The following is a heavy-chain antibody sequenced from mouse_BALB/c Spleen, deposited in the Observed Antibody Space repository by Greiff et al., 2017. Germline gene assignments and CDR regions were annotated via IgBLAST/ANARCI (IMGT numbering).Heavy chain of an antibody. V-gene: IGHV1-87*01. D-gene: IGHD2-2*01. CDR1: GYTFTSYW. Sequence: QVQLKQSGAELARPGASVKLSCKASGYTFTSYWMQWVKQRPGQGLEWIGAIYPGDGDTRYTQKFKGKATLTADKSSSTAYMQLSSLASEDSAVYYCARGLRGYYFDYWGQGTTLTVSS. CDR2: IYPGDGDT. CDR3: ARGLRGYYFDY. J-gene: IGHJ2*01.